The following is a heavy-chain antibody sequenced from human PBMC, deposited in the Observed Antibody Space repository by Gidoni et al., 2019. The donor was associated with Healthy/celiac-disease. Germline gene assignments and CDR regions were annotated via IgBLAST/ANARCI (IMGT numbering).Heavy chain of an antibody. D-gene: IGHD6-13*01. CDR3: AGSIAAAGTYYYYGMDV. V-gene: IGHV3-7*01. Sequence: EVQLVESGGGLVQPGGSLRLSCAASGFTLSSYGMSWVRQAPGKGLEWVANIKQDGSEKYYVDSVKGRFTISRDNAKNSLYLQMNSLRAEDTAVYYCAGSIAAAGTYYYYGMDVWGQGTTVTVSS. CDR1: GFTLSSYG. J-gene: IGHJ6*02. CDR2: IKQDGSEK.